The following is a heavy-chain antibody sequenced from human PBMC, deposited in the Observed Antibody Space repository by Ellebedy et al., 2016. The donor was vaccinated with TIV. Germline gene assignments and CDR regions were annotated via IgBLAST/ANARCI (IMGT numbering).Heavy chain of an antibody. Sequence: AASVKVFCKASGYTFTSYAMNWVRQAPGQGLEWMGWINTNNGNPTYAQGFTGRFVFSLDTSVSTAYLEISSLKAEDTAMYFCVRDRRGAGPSQFGVDFWGQGTLVTVSS. CDR2: INTNNGNP. CDR3: VRDRRGAGPSQFGVDF. V-gene: IGHV7-4-1*02. CDR1: GYTFTSYA. D-gene: IGHD3-10*01. J-gene: IGHJ4*02.